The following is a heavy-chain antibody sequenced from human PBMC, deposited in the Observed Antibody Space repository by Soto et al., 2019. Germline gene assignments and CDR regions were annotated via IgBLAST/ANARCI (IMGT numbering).Heavy chain of an antibody. CDR2: ISYDGSNK. Sequence: QVQLVESGGGVVQPGRSLRLSCAASGFTFSSYATHWVRHAPGKGLEWVAVISYDGSNKYYADSVKGGFTISRDNSKNTLYLQMNSRRAEDTAVYYCARGQVIRSRFDYWGQGTLFTFSS. CDR1: GFTFSSYA. D-gene: IGHD3-16*02. CDR3: ARGQVIRSRFDY. J-gene: IGHJ4*02. V-gene: IGHV3-30-3*01.